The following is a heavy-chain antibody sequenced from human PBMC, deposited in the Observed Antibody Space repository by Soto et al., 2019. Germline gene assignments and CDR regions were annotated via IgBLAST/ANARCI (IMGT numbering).Heavy chain of an antibody. CDR2: ISYDGSNK. CDR3: AKTPAYYYDSSGPVDY. Sequence: GGSLRLSCAASGFTFSSYGMHWVRQAPGKGLEWVAVISYDGSNKYYADSVKGRFTISRDNSKNALYLQMNSLRAEDTAVYYCAKTPAYYYDSSGPVDYWGQGTLVTVSS. CDR1: GFTFSSYG. V-gene: IGHV3-30*18. D-gene: IGHD3-22*01. J-gene: IGHJ4*02.